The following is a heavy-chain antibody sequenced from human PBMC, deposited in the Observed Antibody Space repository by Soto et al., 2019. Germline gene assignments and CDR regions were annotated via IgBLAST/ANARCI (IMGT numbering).Heavy chain of an antibody. Sequence: PSETLSLTCTVSGGSISSYYWSWIRQPPGKGLEWIGYIYYTGTTNYNPSLKSRVTISVDTSKNHFSLKLSSVTAADTAVYYCARVMSGSGGAFDIWGQGRMVT. D-gene: IGHD3-10*01. CDR1: GGSISSYY. J-gene: IGHJ3*02. V-gene: IGHV4-59*01. CDR2: IYYTGTT. CDR3: ARVMSGSGGAFDI.